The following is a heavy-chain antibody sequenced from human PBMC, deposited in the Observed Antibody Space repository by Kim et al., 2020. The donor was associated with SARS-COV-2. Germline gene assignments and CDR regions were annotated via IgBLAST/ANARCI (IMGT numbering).Heavy chain of an antibody. J-gene: IGHJ4*02. CDR1: GFTFSSYW. D-gene: IGHD3-9*01. CDR2: INSDGSST. CDR3: ARGGIWYYVILTGSRGRNDY. Sequence: GGSLRLSCAASGFTFSSYWMHWVRQAPGKGLVWVSRINSDGSSTSYADSVKGRFTISRDNAKNTLYLQMNSLRAEDTAVYYCARGGIWYYVILTGSRGRNDYWGQGPLVTVSS. V-gene: IGHV3-74*01.